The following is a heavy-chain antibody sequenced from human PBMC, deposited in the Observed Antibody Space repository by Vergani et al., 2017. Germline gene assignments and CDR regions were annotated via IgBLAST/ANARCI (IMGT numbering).Heavy chain of an antibody. CDR3: AKDGEVVAAAPATYYYYYMDV. CDR1: GFTFDDYA. V-gene: IGHV3-43D*04. Sequence: EVQLVESGGVVVQPGGSLRLSCAASGFTFDDYAMHWVRQAPGKGLEWVSLISWDGGSTYYADSVKGRFTISRDNSKSSLYLQMNSLRAEDTALYYCAKDGEVVAAAPATYYYYYMDVWGKGTTVTVSS. J-gene: IGHJ6*03. D-gene: IGHD2-2*01. CDR2: ISWDGGST.